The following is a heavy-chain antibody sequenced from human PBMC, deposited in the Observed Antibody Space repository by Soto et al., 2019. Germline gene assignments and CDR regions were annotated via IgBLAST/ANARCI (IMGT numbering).Heavy chain of an antibody. CDR1: GGSISSGDYY. Sequence: SETLSLICTVSGGSISSGDYYWSWIRQPPGKGLEWIGYIYYSGSTYYNPSLKSRVTISVDTSISTAYMELSRLRSDDTAVYYCARDEALRTSSSTWYLYYWGQGTLVTVSS. V-gene: IGHV4-30-4*02. D-gene: IGHD2-2*01. CDR2: IYYSGST. CDR3: ARDEALRTSSSTWYLYY. J-gene: IGHJ4*02.